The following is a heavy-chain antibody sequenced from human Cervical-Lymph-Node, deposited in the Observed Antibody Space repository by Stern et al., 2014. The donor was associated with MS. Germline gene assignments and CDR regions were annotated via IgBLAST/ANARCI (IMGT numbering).Heavy chain of an antibody. Sequence: VQLVESGGGVVQPGRSLRLSCAASGFTFSSYGMHWVRQAPGKGLEWVAVISYAGSNKYYADSVKGRFTISRDNSKNTLYLQMNSLRAEDTAVYYCARRLGYCSGGSCRHYYYGMDVWGQGTTVTVSS. CDR2: ISYAGSNK. J-gene: IGHJ6*02. CDR1: GFTFSSYG. D-gene: IGHD2-15*01. CDR3: ARRLGYCSGGSCRHYYYGMDV. V-gene: IGHV3-30*03.